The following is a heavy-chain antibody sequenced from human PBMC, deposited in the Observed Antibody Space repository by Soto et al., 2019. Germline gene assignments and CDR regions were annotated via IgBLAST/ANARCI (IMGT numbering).Heavy chain of an antibody. D-gene: IGHD2-15*01. CDR3: AKNRGDGSYTNWSFAV. CDR1: GFMFSCCA. V-gene: IGHV3-23*01. J-gene: IGHJ2*01. CDR2: IHGDGDSS. Sequence: EVQLLDSGGGLVQPGGSLRLSCAASGFMFSCCAMRWVRQAPGKGLEWVSTIHGDGDSSHYTDSVEGRFTISRDNSRNTLYLQMNSLRVDDTDVYYCAKNRGDGSYTNWSFAVWGRGTLVTVSS.